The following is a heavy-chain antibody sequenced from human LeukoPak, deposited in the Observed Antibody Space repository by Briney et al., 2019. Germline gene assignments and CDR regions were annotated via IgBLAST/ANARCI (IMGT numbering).Heavy chain of an antibody. Sequence: GGSLRLSCAASGFTFSSYSMYWVRQAPGKGLEWVSSISSSSSYIYYADSVKGRFTISRDNAKNSLYLQMNSLRAEDTAVYYCARAEVVVIDCWGQGTLVTVSS. CDR1: GFTFSSYS. V-gene: IGHV3-21*01. D-gene: IGHD3-22*01. J-gene: IGHJ4*02. CDR2: ISSSSSYI. CDR3: ARAEVVVIDC.